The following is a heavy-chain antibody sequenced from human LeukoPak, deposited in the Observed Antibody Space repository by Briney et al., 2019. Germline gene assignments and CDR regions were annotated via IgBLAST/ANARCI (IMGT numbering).Heavy chain of an antibody. J-gene: IGHJ4*02. CDR3: AKDQRYSPQGSDY. CDR1: GFTFSSYS. CDR2: ISGSGGST. D-gene: IGHD1-1*01. Sequence: AGGSLRLSCAASGFTFSSYSMNWVRQPPGKGLEWVSAISGSGGSTYYADSVKGRFTISRDNSKNTLYLQMNSLRAEDTAVYYCAKDQRYSPQGSDYWGQGTLVTVSS. V-gene: IGHV3-23*01.